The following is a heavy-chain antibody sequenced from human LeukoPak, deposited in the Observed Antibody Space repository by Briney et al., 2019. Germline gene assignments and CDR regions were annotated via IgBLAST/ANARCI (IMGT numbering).Heavy chain of an antibody. Sequence: SETLSLTCTVSGGSISSYYWSWIRQPPGKGLEWIGYIYYSGSTNYNPSLKSRVTISVDTSKNQFSPKLSSVTAADTAVYYCASSIAVAGTTKFDYWGQGTLVTVSS. V-gene: IGHV4-59*01. D-gene: IGHD6-19*01. CDR3: ASSIAVAGTTKFDY. CDR2: IYYSGST. J-gene: IGHJ4*02. CDR1: GGSISSYY.